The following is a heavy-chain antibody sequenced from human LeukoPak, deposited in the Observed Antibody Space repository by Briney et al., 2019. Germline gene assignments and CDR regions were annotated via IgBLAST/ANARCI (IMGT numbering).Heavy chain of an antibody. D-gene: IGHD6-19*01. CDR3: ARDRGGSGCYQH. J-gene: IGHJ1*01. V-gene: IGHV3-21*01. CDR2: ISSSSSYI. Sequence: GWSLRLSCAASGFTFSSYSMNWVRQAPGKGLEWVSSISSSSSYIYYADSVKGRFTISRDNAKNSLYLQMNSLRAEDTAVYYCARDRGGSGCYQHWGQGTLVTVSS. CDR1: GFTFSSYS.